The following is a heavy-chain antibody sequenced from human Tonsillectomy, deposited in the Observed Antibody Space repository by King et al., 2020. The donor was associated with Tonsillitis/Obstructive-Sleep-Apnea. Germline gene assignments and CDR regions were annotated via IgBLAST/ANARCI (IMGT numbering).Heavy chain of an antibody. V-gene: IGHV3-21*01. CDR3: VRDLNGCGADFCACDY. CDR2: ISSGSSYI. J-gene: IGHJ4*02. Sequence: VQLVESGGGLVKPGGSLRLSCAASGFTFSSYTMNWVRQAPGKGLEWVSSISSGSSYIYYAGSVKGRFTISRDNAKNSLYLQMNSLTAEDTAVYSCVRDLNGCGADFCACDYWGQGTRVTVSS. CDR1: GFTFSSYT. D-gene: IGHD2-21*01.